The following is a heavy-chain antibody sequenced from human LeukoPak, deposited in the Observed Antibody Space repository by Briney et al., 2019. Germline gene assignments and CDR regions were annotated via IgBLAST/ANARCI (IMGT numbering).Heavy chain of an antibody. D-gene: IGHD6-13*01. CDR3: STSPSFGSSWYQFNY. CDR2: ISGSGGST. J-gene: IGHJ4*02. Sequence: GGSLRLSCAASGFPFSSYWMSWVRQAPGKGLEWVSAISGSGGSTYYADSVKGRFTISRDNSKNTLYLQMNSLRAEDTAVYYCSTSPSFGSSWYQFNYWGQGTLVTVSS. CDR1: GFPFSSYW. V-gene: IGHV3-23*01.